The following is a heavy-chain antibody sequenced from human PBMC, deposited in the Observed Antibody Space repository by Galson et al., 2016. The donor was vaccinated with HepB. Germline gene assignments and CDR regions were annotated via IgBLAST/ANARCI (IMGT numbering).Heavy chain of an antibody. CDR3: TRDSTNFDL. V-gene: IGHV3-21*01. J-gene: IGHJ2*01. CDR2: ISSSSSDI. Sequence: LRLSCAASGFTFSKYSMNWVRQAPGKGLQWVSSISSSSSDIQYADSMKGRFTISRDNSKNSLYLQMFSLRADDTAVYYCTRDSTNFDLWGRGALVTVSS. CDR1: GFTFSKYS.